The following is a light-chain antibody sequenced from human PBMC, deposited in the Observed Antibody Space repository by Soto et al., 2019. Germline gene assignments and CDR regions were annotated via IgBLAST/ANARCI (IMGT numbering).Light chain of an antibody. CDR1: QHVTTTY. Sequence: IVLTQSPATLSLSPGERATLSCTASQHVTTTYIAWYQQKFGQAPWLLIYGASTRATGTPDRFTGGGCGTDFALTISRVEPEDFAVYYCQQYDSSIAFGRETKVEMK. CDR3: QQYDSSIA. V-gene: IGKV3-20*01. CDR2: GAS. J-gene: IGKJ4*01.